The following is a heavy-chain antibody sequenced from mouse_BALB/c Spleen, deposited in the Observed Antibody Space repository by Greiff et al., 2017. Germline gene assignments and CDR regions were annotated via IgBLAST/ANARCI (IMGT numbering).Heavy chain of an antibody. Sequence: QVQLQQSGPQLVRPGASVKISCKASGYSFTSYWMHWVKQRPGQGLEWIGMIDPSDSETRLNQKFKDKATLTVDKSSSTAYMQLSSPTSEDSAVYYCARRGPTVVDAMDYWGQGTSVTVSS. CDR1: GYSFTSYW. J-gene: IGHJ4*01. D-gene: IGHD1-1*01. CDR3: ARRGPTVVDAMDY. CDR2: IDPSDSET. V-gene: IGHV1S127*01.